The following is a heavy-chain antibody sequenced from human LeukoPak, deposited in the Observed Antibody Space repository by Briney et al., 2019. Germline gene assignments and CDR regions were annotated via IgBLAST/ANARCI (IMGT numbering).Heavy chain of an antibody. CDR2: IYPGDSGT. Sequence: GESLKISCKGSGYSFTSYWIGWVRQMPGKGLEWMGIIYPGDSGTRYSPSFQGQVTISADKSISTAYLQWSSLKASDTAMYYCARKGMRGSSYYYYGMDVWGQGTTVTVSS. D-gene: IGHD1-26*01. CDR3: ARKGMRGSSYYYYGMDV. CDR1: GYSFTSYW. V-gene: IGHV5-51*01. J-gene: IGHJ6*02.